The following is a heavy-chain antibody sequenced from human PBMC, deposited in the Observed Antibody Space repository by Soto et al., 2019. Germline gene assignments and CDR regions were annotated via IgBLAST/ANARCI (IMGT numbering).Heavy chain of an antibody. CDR3: AKVKYDSGGYYRNVAY. V-gene: IGHV1-69*01. D-gene: IGHD3-22*01. CDR1: GGTFSSYA. Sequence: QVQLVQSGADVKKPGSSVKVSCKASGGTFSSYAISWVRQAPGQGLEWVGGIIPRFGTANYAQKFQGRVTITADESTSAAYMELSSLRSEDTAMYYCAKVKYDSGGYYRNVAYWGQVTLVTVAA. CDR2: IIPRFGTA. J-gene: IGHJ4*02.